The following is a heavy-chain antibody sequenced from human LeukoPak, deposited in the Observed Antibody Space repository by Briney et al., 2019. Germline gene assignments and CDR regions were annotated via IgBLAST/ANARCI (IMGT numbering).Heavy chain of an antibody. Sequence: GGSLRLSCSASGFTFSSYAMHWVRQAPGKGLEYVSAISSNGGSTYNADSVKGRFTISRDNSKNTLYLQMSSLRAEDTAAYYCVKSLVGWPFDYWGQGTLVTVSS. CDR2: ISSNGGST. CDR1: GFTFSSYA. J-gene: IGHJ4*02. CDR3: VKSLVGWPFDY. D-gene: IGHD6-19*01. V-gene: IGHV3-64D*09.